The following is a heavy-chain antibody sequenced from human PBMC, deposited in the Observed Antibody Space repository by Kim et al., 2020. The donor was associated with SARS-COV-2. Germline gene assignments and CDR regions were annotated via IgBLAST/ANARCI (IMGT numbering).Heavy chain of an antibody. CDR3: ARRYGRFGEPRGFDP. D-gene: IGHD3-10*01. J-gene: IGHJ5*02. CDR1: GFPFSDYY. V-gene: IGHV3-11*03. Sequence: GGSLRLSCAASGFPFSDYYMGWIRQVPGKRLEWISNIAGSGSYTVYADSVKGLFTVSRDNAKNLLFLEMTNLRADDTAVYFCARRYGRFGEPRGFDPWGQGTLVTVTS. CDR2: IAGSGSYT.